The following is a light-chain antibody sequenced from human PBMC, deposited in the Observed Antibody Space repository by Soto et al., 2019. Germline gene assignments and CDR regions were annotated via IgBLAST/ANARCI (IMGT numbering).Light chain of an antibody. V-gene: IGKV1-39*01. CDR2: AAS. CDR3: QQSYSTPWP. Sequence: DIQMTHSPSSLSASVGDRVTITCRASQSISSYVNWYQQKPGNAPKLLIYAASSVQSGVPSRFSGSGSRTDFTLTITSLQPEAFATYYCQQSYSTPWPFGQGTKVDIK. J-gene: IGKJ1*01. CDR1: QSISSY.